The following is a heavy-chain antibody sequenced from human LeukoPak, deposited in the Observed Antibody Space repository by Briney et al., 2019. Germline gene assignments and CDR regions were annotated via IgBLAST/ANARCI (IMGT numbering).Heavy chain of an antibody. CDR3: ARAWGGSSGWYAPGYYYYYMDV. CDR2: IYTSGST. J-gene: IGHJ6*03. Sequence: SETLSLTCTVSGGSISSGSYYWSWIRQPAGKGLEWIGRIYTSGSTNYNPSLKSRVTISVDTSKNQFSLKLSSVTAADTAVYYCARAWGGSSGWYAPGYYYYYMDVWGKGTTVTISS. V-gene: IGHV4-61*02. D-gene: IGHD6-19*01. CDR1: GGSISSGSYY.